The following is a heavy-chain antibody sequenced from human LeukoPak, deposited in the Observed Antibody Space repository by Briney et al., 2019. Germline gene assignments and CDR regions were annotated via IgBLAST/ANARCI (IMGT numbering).Heavy chain of an antibody. D-gene: IGHD1-7*01. V-gene: IGHV1-8*01. CDR2: MNPNSGNT. CDR1: GYTFTSYD. Sequence: ASVKVSCKASGYTFTSYDINWVRQATGQGLEWMGWMNPNSGNTGYARKFQGRVTMTRNTSISTAYMELSSLRSEDTAVYYCARGNWNYFSHHPGEDSYYYYYMDVWGKGTTVTVSS. CDR3: ARGNWNYFSHHPGEDSYYYYYMDV. J-gene: IGHJ6*03.